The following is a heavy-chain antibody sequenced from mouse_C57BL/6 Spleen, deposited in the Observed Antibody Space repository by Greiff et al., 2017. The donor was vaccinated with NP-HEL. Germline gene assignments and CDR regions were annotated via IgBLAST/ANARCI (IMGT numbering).Heavy chain of an antibody. J-gene: IGHJ1*03. Sequence: VQLKESGAELVKPGASVKLSCTASGFNIKDYYMHWVKQRTEQGLEWIGRIDPEDGETKYAPKFQGKATITADTSSNTAYLQHSSLTSEDTAVYYCAYYYGSSYWYFDVWGTGTTVTVSS. V-gene: IGHV14-2*01. CDR1: GFNIKDYY. D-gene: IGHD1-1*01. CDR2: IDPEDGET. CDR3: AYYYGSSYWYFDV.